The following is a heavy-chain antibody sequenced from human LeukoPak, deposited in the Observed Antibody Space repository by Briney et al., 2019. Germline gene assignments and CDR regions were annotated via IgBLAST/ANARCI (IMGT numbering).Heavy chain of an antibody. D-gene: IGHD3-16*02. V-gene: IGHV3-7*01. CDR1: GFTFGSYC. Sequence: PGGSLRLSCAVSGFTFGSYCIRSVRQAPGKGVEWVANIKREGGEKYYVDSVKGRFTISIDNAKNSLYLQMNPLRAEDTAVYYCARDLDDYVWGSYRNGAFDIWGQGTMVTVSS. CDR2: IKREGGEK. J-gene: IGHJ3*02. CDR3: ARDLDDYVWGSYRNGAFDI.